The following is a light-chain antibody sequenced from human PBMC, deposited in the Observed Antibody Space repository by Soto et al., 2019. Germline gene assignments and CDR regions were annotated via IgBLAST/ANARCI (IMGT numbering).Light chain of an antibody. CDR1: SSDVGSYNY. Sequence: QSVLTQPASVSGSPGQSITISCTGTSSDVGSYNYVSWYQQHPGKAPKLMIYEVSNRPSGVSNRFSGSKSGNTASLTISGLQAEDEADYYCSSYRSSSTDVFGTGTKLTVL. CDR2: EVS. J-gene: IGLJ1*01. CDR3: SSYRSSSTDV. V-gene: IGLV2-14*01.